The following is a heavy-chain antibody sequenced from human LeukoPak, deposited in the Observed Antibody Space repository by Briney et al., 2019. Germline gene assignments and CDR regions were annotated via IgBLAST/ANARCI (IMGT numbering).Heavy chain of an antibody. D-gene: IGHD1-26*01. CDR2: IIPVLGIA. CDR3: AREGAIRDDAFDI. CDR1: GGTFSSYA. J-gene: IGHJ3*02. V-gene: IGHV1-69*04. Sequence: SVKVSCKASGGTFSSYAISWVRQAPGQGLEWMGRIIPVLGIANYAQKFQGRVTITADKSTSTAYMELSSLRSEDTAVYYCAREGAIRDDAFDIWGQGTMVTVSS.